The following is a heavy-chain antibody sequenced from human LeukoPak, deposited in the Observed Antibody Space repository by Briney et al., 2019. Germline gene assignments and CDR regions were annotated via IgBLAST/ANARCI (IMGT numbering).Heavy chain of an antibody. D-gene: IGHD4/OR15-4a*01. CDR3: ARDRVNPPSMVDAFDI. CDR2: INPSGGST. V-gene: IGHV1-46*01. Sequence: GASVKVSCKASGYTFTSYYMHWVRQAPGQGLEWMGIINPSGGSTSYAQKFQGRVTMTRDMSTSTVYMELSSLRSEDTAVYYCARDRVNPPSMVDAFDIWGQGTMVTVSS. CDR1: GYTFTSYY. J-gene: IGHJ3*02.